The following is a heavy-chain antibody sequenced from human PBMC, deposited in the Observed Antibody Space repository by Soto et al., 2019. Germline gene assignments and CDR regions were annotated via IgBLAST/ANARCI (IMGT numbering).Heavy chain of an antibody. Sequence: QVQLQESGPGLVKPSQTLSLTCTVSGGSISSGGYYWSWIRQHPGKGLEWIGYIYYSGSTYYNPSLQSRVTISVDTSKNQFSLKLSSVTAADTAVYYCARVLTVTTGGWFDPWGQGTLVTVSS. CDR3: ARVLTVTTGGWFDP. D-gene: IGHD4-17*01. CDR2: IYYSGST. V-gene: IGHV4-31*03. J-gene: IGHJ5*02. CDR1: GGSISSGGYY.